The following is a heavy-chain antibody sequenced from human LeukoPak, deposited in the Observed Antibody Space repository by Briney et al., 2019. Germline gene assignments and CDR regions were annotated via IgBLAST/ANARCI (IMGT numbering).Heavy chain of an antibody. V-gene: IGHV4-59*01. CDR3: ARGLFLADYYFDY. D-gene: IGHD6-19*01. CDR2: IYYSGST. CDR1: VGSISSYY. J-gene: IGHJ4*02. Sequence: SETLSLTCTVSVGSISSYYWSWIRQPPGKGLEWIGYIYYSGSTNYNPSLKSRVTISVDTSKNQFSLKLSSVTAADTAVYYCARGLFLADYYFDYWGQGTLVTVSS.